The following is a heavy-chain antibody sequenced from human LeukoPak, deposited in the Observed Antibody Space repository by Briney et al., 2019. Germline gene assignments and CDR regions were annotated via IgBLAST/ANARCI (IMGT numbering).Heavy chain of an antibody. D-gene: IGHD3-22*01. V-gene: IGHV3-74*01. J-gene: IGHJ4*02. CDR1: GFTFSNYW. CDR2: INSDGSST. Sequence: PGGSLRLSCAASGFTFSNYWMRWVRQAPGKGLVWVSGINSDGSSTSYADSVEGRFTISRDNAKNTLYLQMNSVRAEYTAVYYCAVDSRGYWAFDYWGQGTLVTVSS. CDR3: AVDSRGYWAFDY.